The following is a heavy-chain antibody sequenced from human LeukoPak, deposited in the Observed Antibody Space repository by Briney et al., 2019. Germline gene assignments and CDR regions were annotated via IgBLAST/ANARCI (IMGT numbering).Heavy chain of an antibody. CDR1: GGSISSGGYY. V-gene: IGHV4-30-2*01. CDR3: ARGDTMVRGGIHYNWFDP. Sequence: SETLSLTCTVSGGSISSGGYYWSWIRQPPGKGLEWIGYIYHSGSTYYNPSLKSRVTISVDRSKNQFSLKLSSVTAADTAVYYCARGDTMVRGGIHYNWFDPWGQGTLVTVSS. J-gene: IGHJ5*02. D-gene: IGHD3-10*01. CDR2: IYHSGST.